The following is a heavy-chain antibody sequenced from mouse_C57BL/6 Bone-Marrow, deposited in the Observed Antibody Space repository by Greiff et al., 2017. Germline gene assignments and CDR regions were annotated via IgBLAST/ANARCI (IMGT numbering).Heavy chain of an antibody. J-gene: IGHJ4*01. CDR2: ISSGSSTI. CDR1: GFTFSDYG. Sequence: EVNVVESGGGLVKPGGSLKLSCAASGFTFSDYGMHWVRQAPEKGLEWVAYISSGSSTIYYADTVKGRFTISRDNAKNTLFLQMTSLRSEDAAMYYCARGYYSNYGGYAMDYWGQGTSVTVSS. CDR3: ARGYYSNYGGYAMDY. D-gene: IGHD2-5*01. V-gene: IGHV5-17*01.